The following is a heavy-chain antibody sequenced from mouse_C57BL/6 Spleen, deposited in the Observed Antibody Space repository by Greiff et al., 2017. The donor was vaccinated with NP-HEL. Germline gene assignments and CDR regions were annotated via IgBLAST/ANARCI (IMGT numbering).Heavy chain of an antibody. V-gene: IGHV1-26*01. D-gene: IGHD1-1*01. CDR3: ARRSYYYGSSYPWFAY. CDR2: INPNNGGT. CDR1: GYTFTDYY. J-gene: IGHJ3*01. Sequence: EVQLQQSGPELVKPGASVKISCKASGYTFTDYYMNWVKQSHGKSLEWIGDINPNNGGTSYNQKFKGKATLTVDKSSSTAYMELRSLTSEDSAVYYCARRSYYYGSSYPWFAYWGQGTLVTVSA.